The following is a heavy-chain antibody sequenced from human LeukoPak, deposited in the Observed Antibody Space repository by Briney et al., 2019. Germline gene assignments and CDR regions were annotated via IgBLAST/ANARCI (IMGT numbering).Heavy chain of an antibody. D-gene: IGHD6-19*01. Sequence: GGSLRLSCAASGFTFSSYSMNWVRQAPGKGLGWVSSISSSSSYIYYADSVKGRFTISRDNAKNSLYLQMNSLRAEDTAVYYCARTEYSSGWYDYWGQGTLVTVSS. J-gene: IGHJ4*02. CDR2: ISSSSSYI. V-gene: IGHV3-21*01. CDR1: GFTFSSYS. CDR3: ARTEYSSGWYDY.